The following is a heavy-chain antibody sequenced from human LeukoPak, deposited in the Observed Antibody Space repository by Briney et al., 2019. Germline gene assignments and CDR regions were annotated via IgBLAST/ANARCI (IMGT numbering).Heavy chain of an antibody. V-gene: IGHV4-59*01. CDR2: IYYSGST. CDR3: ARGQQWLVAIDY. Sequence: SETLSLTCTVSGGSISSYYWSWIRQPPGKGLEWLGYIYYSGSTNYNPSLESRVTISLDTSKNQFSLKLSSVTAADTAVYYCARGQQWLVAIDYWGQGTLLTVSS. CDR1: GGSISSYY. D-gene: IGHD6-19*01. J-gene: IGHJ4*02.